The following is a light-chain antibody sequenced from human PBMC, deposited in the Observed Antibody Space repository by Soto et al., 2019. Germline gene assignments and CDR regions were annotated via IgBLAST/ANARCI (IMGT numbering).Light chain of an antibody. CDR2: DVT. Sequence: QSALTQAASVSGSPGQSITISCAGSSGDIGSSKFVSWYQHHPGKAPKLLIYDVTYRPSGVSSRFSGSNSGNTASLTISGLQAEYYADYYWCAKTNRSNLNVYRPRTKVTV. CDR1: SGDIGSSKF. CDR3: CAKTNRSNLNV. J-gene: IGLJ1*01. V-gene: IGLV2-14*03.